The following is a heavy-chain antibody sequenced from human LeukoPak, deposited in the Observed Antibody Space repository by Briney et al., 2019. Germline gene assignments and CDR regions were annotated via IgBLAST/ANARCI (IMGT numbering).Heavy chain of an antibody. V-gene: IGHV4-59*01. CDR2: IYYSGST. CDR1: GDSISSYY. D-gene: IGHD1-26*01. CDR3: ARESSGSSGAFDI. J-gene: IGHJ3*02. Sequence: NPSETLSLTCTVSGDSISSYYWSWIRQPPGKGLEWIGYIYYSGSTNYNPSLKSRVTTAVDTSKNQFSLKLSSVTAADTAVYYCARESSGSSGAFDIWGQGTMVTVSS.